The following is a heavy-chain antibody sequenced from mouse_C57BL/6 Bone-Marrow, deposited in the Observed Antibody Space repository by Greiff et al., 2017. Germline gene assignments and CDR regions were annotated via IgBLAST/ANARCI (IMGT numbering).Heavy chain of an antibody. J-gene: IGHJ4*01. CDR1: GYTFTSYW. CDR3: ARGLRRRAMDY. CDR2: IDPSDSYT. D-gene: IGHD2-2*01. V-gene: IGHV1-69*01. Sequence: QVQLKQPGAELVMPGASVKLSCKASGYTFTSYWMHWVKQRPGQGLEWIGEIDPSDSYTNYNQKFKGKSTLTVDKSSSTAYMQLSSLTSEDSAVYYCARGLRRRAMDYWGQGTSVTVSS.